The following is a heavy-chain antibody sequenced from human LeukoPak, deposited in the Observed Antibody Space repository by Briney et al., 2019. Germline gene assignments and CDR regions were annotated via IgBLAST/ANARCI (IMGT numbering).Heavy chain of an antibody. V-gene: IGHV3-49*04. J-gene: IGHJ4*02. Sequence: GGSLRLSCTASGFTFGDYGMSWVRQAPGKGLEWVGFIRSKAYGGTTEYAASVKGRFTISRDDSKSIAYLQVNSLKTEDTAVYYCTGSFRELSFFAHWGQGTLVTVSS. CDR3: TGSFRELSFFAH. CDR1: GFTFGDYG. D-gene: IGHD3-10*01. CDR2: IRSKAYGGTT.